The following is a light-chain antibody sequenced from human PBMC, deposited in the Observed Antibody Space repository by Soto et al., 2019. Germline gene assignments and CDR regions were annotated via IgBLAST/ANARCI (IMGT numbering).Light chain of an antibody. J-gene: IGKJ2*01. CDR2: GAS. Sequence: EIVLTQSPGNLSLSPGQRATLSCRASQSVRSNYLAWYQRKPGQAPRLLIYGASTRATGIPDRFSGTGSGTDFNLTISRLEPEDFAVYYCEQYGGSPYTFGQGTKLEIK. CDR1: QSVRSNY. CDR3: EQYGGSPYT. V-gene: IGKV3-20*01.